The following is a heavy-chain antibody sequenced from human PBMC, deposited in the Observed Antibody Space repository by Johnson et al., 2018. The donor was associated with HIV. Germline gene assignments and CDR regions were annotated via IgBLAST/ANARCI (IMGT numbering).Heavy chain of an antibody. V-gene: IGHV3-30*02. J-gene: IGHJ3*02. CDR2: IRYDGSNK. CDR1: GFTFSSYG. Sequence: QVQLVESVGGVVQPGGSLRLSCAASGFTFSSYGMHWVRQALGKGLEWVAFIRYDGSNKYYADSVKGRFTISRDNSKNTLYLQMNSLRAEDTAVYYCAKDNRQWLADAFDIWGQGTMVTLSS. D-gene: IGHD6-19*01. CDR3: AKDNRQWLADAFDI.